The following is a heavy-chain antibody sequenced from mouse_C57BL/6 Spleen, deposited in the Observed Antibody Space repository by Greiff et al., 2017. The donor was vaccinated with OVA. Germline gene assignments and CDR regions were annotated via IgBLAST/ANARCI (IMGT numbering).Heavy chain of an antibody. CDR2: IYPRDGDT. V-gene: IGHV1-80*01. J-gene: IGHJ2*01. Sequence: VQLQQSGAELVKPGASVKISCKASGYAFSSYWMNWVKQRPGQGLEWIGQIYPRDGDTNYNGKFKGKATLTADKSSSTAYMQLSSLTSEDSAVYFCARGGTTVVVDYWGQGTTLTVSS. CDR3: ARGGTTVVVDY. D-gene: IGHD1-1*01. CDR1: GYAFSSYW.